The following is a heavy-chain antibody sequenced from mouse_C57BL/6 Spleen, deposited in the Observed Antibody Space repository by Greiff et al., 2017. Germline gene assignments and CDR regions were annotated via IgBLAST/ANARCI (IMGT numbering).Heavy chain of an antibody. CDR2: IRNTANGYTT. CDR3: ARYIVGYYFDY. V-gene: IGHV7-3*01. Sequence: EVMLVESGGGLVQPGGSLSLSCAASGFTFTDYYMSWVRQPPGKALEWLGFIRNTANGYTTEYSASVKGRFTISRDNSQSILYLQMNALRAEDSATYYCARYIVGYYFDYWGQGTTLTVSS. J-gene: IGHJ2*01. D-gene: IGHD2-2*01. CDR1: GFTFTDYY.